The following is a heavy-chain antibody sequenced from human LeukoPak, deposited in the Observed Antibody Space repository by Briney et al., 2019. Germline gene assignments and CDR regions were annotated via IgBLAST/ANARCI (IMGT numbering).Heavy chain of an antibody. J-gene: IGHJ4*02. CDR1: GGSISSGSYY. Sequence: SETLSLTCTVSGGSISSGSYYWSWIRQPAGKGLEWIGRIYTSGSTNYNPSLKSRATISVDTSKNQFSLKLSSVTAADTAVYYCAREHDYYDSSGFDYWGQGTLVTVSS. CDR3: AREHDYYDSSGFDY. CDR2: IYTSGST. V-gene: IGHV4-61*02. D-gene: IGHD3-22*01.